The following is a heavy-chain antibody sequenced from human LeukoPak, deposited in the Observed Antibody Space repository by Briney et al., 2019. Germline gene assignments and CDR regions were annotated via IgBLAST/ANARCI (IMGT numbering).Heavy chain of an antibody. CDR1: GFTFSSSA. V-gene: IGHV3-23*01. D-gene: IGHD3-10*02. Sequence: GGSLRLSCAASGFTFSSSAMSWVRQAPGKGLQWVSSISGSGDRTYYADSVKGRFTISRDNAKNSLYLQMNSLRAEDTAVYYCAELGITMIGGVWGKGTTVTISS. J-gene: IGHJ6*04. CDR2: ISGSGDRT. CDR3: AELGITMIGGV.